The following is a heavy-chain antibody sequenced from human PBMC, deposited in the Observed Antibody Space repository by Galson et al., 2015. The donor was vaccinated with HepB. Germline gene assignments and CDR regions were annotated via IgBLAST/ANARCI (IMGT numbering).Heavy chain of an antibody. CDR3: ARTTYSGNYCFDY. CDR2: INTNTGNP. CDR1: GYTFSNHA. Sequence: SVKVSCKASGYTFSNHALNWVRQAPGRGLEWMGWINTNTGNPTYAQGFTGRFVFSLDTSVSTAYLQINNLKAEDTAIYYCARTTYSGNYCFDYWGQGALVTVSS. V-gene: IGHV7-4-1*02. D-gene: IGHD1-26*01. J-gene: IGHJ4*02.